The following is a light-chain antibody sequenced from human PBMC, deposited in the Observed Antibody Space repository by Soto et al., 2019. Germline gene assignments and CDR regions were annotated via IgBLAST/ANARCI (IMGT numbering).Light chain of an antibody. CDR2: EVT. Sequence: QSAPTQPASLSGSPGQSITISCTGTNSDIGYYNYVSWYQQHPGKAPKLMIFEVTKRPSGVSNRFSGSKSGNTASLTISGLQAEDEAEYYCLSHTSSSTYVFGSGTKLTVL. J-gene: IGLJ1*01. V-gene: IGLV2-14*01. CDR1: NSDIGYYNY. CDR3: LSHTSSSTYV.